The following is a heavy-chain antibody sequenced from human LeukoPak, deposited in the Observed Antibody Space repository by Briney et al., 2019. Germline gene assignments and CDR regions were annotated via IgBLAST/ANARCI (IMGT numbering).Heavy chain of an antibody. CDR3: VKDDTVTSSFDY. CDR2: ISADGDRT. V-gene: IGHV3-23*01. D-gene: IGHD4-17*01. Sequence: GGSLRLSCAVSGFTFSNYAMSWVRQAPGKGLNWVSSISADGDRTYSADSVKGRFSISRDNSKNTLSLQLNSLRVEDTAVYYCVKDDTVTSSFDYWDQGTLITVSS. J-gene: IGHJ4*02. CDR1: GFTFSNYA.